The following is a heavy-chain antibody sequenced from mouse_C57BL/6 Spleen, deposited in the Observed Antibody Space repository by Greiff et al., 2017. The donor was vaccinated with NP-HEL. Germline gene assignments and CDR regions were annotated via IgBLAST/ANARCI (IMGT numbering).Heavy chain of an antibody. CDR1: GFNIKDDY. D-gene: IGHD1-1*01. CDR2: IDPENGDT. V-gene: IGHV14-4*01. J-gene: IGHJ2*01. CDR3: TTCYGRSYGFDY. Sequence: EVQLQQSGAELVRPGASVKLSCTASGFNIKDDYMHWVKQRPEQGLEWIGWIDPENGDTEYASKFQGKATITADTSSNTAYLQLSSLTSEDTAVYYCTTCYGRSYGFDYWGQGTTLTVSS.